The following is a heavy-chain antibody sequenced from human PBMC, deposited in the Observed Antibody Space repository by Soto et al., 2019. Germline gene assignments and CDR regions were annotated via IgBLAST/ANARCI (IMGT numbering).Heavy chain of an antibody. D-gene: IGHD2-21*02. V-gene: IGHV3-74*01. J-gene: IGHJ4*02. CDR2: VNSDESST. CDR3: VCFECGRTGVVTAMEATVY. CDR1: GFTFSSYW. Sequence: GGSLRLSCAASGFTFSSYWMHWVRQGPGKGLVWVSRVNSDESSTSYADSVKGRFTISRDNAKKTLYLQMSSLRVEDTALYYWVCFECGRTGVVTAMEATVYWGQATTVSVFS.